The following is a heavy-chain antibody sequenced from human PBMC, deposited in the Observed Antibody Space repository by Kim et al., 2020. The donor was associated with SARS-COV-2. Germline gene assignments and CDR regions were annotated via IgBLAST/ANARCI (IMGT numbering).Heavy chain of an antibody. CDR2: ISSSSSTI. J-gene: IGHJ6*02. CDR3: ARDSSGGSGPVILDV. D-gene: IGHD2-15*01. V-gene: IGHV3-48*02. CDR1: GFTFSSYS. Sequence: GGSLRLSCAASGFTFSSYSMNWVRQAPGKGLEWVSYISSSSSTIYYADSVKGRFTISRDNAKNSLYLQMNSLRDEDTAVYYCARDSSGGSGPVILDVWGQGTTVTVSS.